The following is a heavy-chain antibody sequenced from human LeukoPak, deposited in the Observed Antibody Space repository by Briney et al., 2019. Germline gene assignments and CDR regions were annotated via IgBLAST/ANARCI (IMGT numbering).Heavy chain of an antibody. CDR1: GGSFSGYY. CDR2: INHSGST. J-gene: IGHJ4*02. V-gene: IGHV4-34*01. CDR3: ARDFGYYYGSGSYYQDFDY. D-gene: IGHD3-10*01. Sequence: PSETLSLTCAVYGGSFSGYYWSWIRQPPGKGLEWIGEINHSGSTNYNPSLKSRVTISVDTSKNQFSLKLSSVTAADTAVYYCARDFGYYYGSGSYYQDFDYWGQGTLVTVSS.